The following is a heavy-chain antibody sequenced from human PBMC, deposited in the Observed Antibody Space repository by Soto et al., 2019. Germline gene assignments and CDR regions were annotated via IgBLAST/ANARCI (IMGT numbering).Heavy chain of an antibody. CDR2: IWYDGSNK. CDR1: GFTFSSYG. D-gene: IGHD5-12*01. V-gene: IGHV3-33*01. Sequence: HPGGSLRLSCAASGFTFSSYGMHWVRQAPGKGLEWVAVIWYDGSNKYYADSVKGRFTISRDNSKNTLYLQMNSLRAEDTAVYYCARTPWAPDGYNRDYFDYWGQGTLVTVSS. J-gene: IGHJ4*02. CDR3: ARTPWAPDGYNRDYFDY.